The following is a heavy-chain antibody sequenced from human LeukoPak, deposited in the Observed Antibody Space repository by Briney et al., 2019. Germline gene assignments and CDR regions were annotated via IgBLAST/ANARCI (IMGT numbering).Heavy chain of an antibody. D-gene: IGHD6-19*01. Sequence: PGGSLRLSCAASGFTFSSYAMHWVRQAPGKGLEYVSAISSNGGSTYYANSVKGRFTISRDNSKNTLYLQMGSLRAEDMAVYYCAREASSGWPGLECYFDYWGQGTLVTVSS. CDR3: AREASSGWPGLECYFDY. V-gene: IGHV3-64*01. CDR1: GFTFSSYA. J-gene: IGHJ4*02. CDR2: ISSNGGST.